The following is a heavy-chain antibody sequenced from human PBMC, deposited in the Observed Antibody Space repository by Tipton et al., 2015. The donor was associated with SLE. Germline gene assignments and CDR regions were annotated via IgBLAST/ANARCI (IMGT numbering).Heavy chain of an antibody. CDR3: ARDGPRMAATGSNFYHYYMDV. V-gene: IGHV3-30*03. D-gene: IGHD6-13*01. J-gene: IGHJ6*03. CDR1: GLTFSNCG. Sequence: SLRLSCAASGLTFSNCGMHWVRQAPGKGLEWVAAISFDGRDEYYGDSVKGRFTVSRDNSMNTLYLQMNSLRAEDTAVYYCARDGPRMAATGSNFYHYYMDVWGKGTAVTVSS. CDR2: ISFDGRDE.